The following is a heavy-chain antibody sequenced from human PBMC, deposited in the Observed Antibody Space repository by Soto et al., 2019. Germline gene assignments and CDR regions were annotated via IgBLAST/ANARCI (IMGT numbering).Heavy chain of an antibody. CDR1: GFTFSDAW. D-gene: IGHD6-19*01. V-gene: IGHV3-15*07. CDR2: IKSNTDSGTT. CDR3: TTKGGSSGWYSVDY. J-gene: IGHJ4*02. Sequence: EVQLMESGGGFVQPGGSLRLSCAASGFTFSDAWMNWVRQAPGKGLEGVGRIKSNTDSGTTQYAAPVTGRFTISRDDSKNTLFLQMDNLKTEDTAVYYCTTKGGSSGWYSVDYWGQGALVIVSS.